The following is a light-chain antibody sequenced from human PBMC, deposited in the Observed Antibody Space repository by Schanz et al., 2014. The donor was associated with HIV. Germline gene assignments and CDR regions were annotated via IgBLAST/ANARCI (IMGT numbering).Light chain of an antibody. J-gene: IGLJ2*01. V-gene: IGLV2-14*03. Sequence: QSALTQPASVSGSPGQSISISCAGTSSDVGGDNFVSWFQQHPGKAPQLMICDDSRRPSGVSNRFSGSKSDNTASLTISGXQLEDEADYYCIAYTSDTVLFGGGTKLTVL. CDR2: DDS. CDR1: SSDVGGDNF. CDR3: IAYTSDTVL.